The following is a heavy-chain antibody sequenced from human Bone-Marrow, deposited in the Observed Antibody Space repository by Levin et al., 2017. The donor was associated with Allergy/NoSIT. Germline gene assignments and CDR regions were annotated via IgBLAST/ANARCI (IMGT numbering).Heavy chain of an antibody. CDR3: ARDSTYCSPTYCHAYFDH. J-gene: IGHJ4*02. CDR1: GYTFTSYS. D-gene: IGHD2-15*01. Sequence: GESLKISCKTSGYTFTSYSIHWVRQAPGQRLEWMGWIIVGSGKTESSQNFQGRVTMTSDTSANTVHMELSSLRSEDTAVYYCARDSTYCSPTYCHAYFDHWGQGSLVTVSS. V-gene: IGHV1-3*01. CDR2: IIVGSGKT.